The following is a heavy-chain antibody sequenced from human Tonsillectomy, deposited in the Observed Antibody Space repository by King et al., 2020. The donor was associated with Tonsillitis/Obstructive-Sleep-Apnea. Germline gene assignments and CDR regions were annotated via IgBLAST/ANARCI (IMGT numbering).Heavy chain of an antibody. J-gene: IGHJ4*02. Sequence: VQLVESGGGVVQPGRSLRLSCAASGFTFRSYDMHWVRQAPGKGPEWVAVIWYDGSNKYYADSVKGRFTISRDNSKNTLDRKMNSLRAEDTAVYYCARGYSRSSGSLDYWGQGTLVTVSS. V-gene: IGHV3-33*01. D-gene: IGHD6-6*01. CDR2: IWYDGSNK. CDR1: GFTFRSYD. CDR3: ARGYSRSSGSLDY.